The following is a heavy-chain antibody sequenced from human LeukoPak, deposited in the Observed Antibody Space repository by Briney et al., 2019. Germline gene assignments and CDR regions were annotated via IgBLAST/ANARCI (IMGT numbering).Heavy chain of an antibody. CDR1: GFTFSSYA. CDR3: ARDPLGGSSSDSWFDP. CDR2: ISGSGGST. D-gene: IGHD6-6*01. V-gene: IGHV3-23*01. J-gene: IGHJ5*02. Sequence: PGGSLRLSCAASGFTFSSYAMSWVRQAPGKGLEWVSAISGSGGSTYYADSVKGRFTISRDNAKNSLYLQMNSLRAEDTAVYYCARDPLGGSSSDSWFDPWGQGTLVTVSS.